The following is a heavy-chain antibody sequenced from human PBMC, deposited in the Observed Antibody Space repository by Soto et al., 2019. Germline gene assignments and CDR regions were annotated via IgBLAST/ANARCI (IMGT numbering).Heavy chain of an antibody. J-gene: IGHJ5*02. Sequence: QVQLVESGGGVVQPGRSLRLSCAASGFTFRTYGMYWVRQAPGKGLEWVAIIWYDGSNKYYADAVKGRFTVSRDNSNNTLFLQMDYVTAADTAVYFCCGGYYYDTSGRFYCGPPQSWGQGTLVTVS. D-gene: IGHD3-22*01. CDR1: GFTFRTYG. V-gene: IGHV3-33*03. CDR2: IWYDGSNK. CDR3: CGGYYYDTSGRFYCGPPQS.